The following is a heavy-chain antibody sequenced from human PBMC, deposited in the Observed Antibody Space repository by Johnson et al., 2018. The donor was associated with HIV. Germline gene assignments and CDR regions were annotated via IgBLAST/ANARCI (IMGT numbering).Heavy chain of an antibody. Sequence: QVQLVESGGGVVQPGRSLRLSCAASGFTFSSYGMHWVRQAPGKGLEWVAVISYDGSNKYYADSVKGRFTISRDNAKNSLYLQMNSLRAEDPALYYCATDVYGAREWRPAFDIWGQGTMVTVSS. V-gene: IGHV3-30*03. CDR3: ATDVYGAREWRPAFDI. CDR2: ISYDGSNK. CDR1: GFTFSSYG. J-gene: IGHJ3*02. D-gene: IGHD4-17*01.